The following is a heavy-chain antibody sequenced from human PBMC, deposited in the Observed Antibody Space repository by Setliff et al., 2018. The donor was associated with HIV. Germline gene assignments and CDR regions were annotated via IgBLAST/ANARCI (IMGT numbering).Heavy chain of an antibody. CDR2: IYYSGTT. Sequence: LSLTCTVSGGSITSGSYYWSWIRQPAGKGLEWIGRIYYSGTTYYNPSLKSRVTISVDTSKNQFSLRLNSVTAADTAVYYCARNYDSVGYYYVDYWGQGTLVTVSS. CDR3: ARNYDSVGYYYVDY. CDR1: GGSITSGSYY. J-gene: IGHJ4*02. D-gene: IGHD3-22*01. V-gene: IGHV4-61*02.